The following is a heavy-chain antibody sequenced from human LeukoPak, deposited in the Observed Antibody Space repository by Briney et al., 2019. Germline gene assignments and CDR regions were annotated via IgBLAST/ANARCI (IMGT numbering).Heavy chain of an antibody. J-gene: IGHJ6*03. Sequence: GGSLRLSCAASGFTFSSYWMSWVRQAPGKGLEWEANIKHDGGEKYYVDSVKGRFTVSRDNAKNSLYLQMNSLRAEDTAVYYCAKSPPGPYYYYYMDVWGKGTTVTVSS. CDR3: AKSPPGPYYYYYMDV. CDR1: GFTFSSYW. V-gene: IGHV3-7*03. CDR2: IKHDGGEK. D-gene: IGHD7-27*01.